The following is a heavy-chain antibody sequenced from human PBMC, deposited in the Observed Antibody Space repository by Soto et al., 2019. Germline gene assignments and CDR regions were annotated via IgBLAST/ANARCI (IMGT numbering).Heavy chain of an antibody. Sequence: QVQLQESGPGLVKPSQTLSLTCTVSGASISSGGYYWGWIRQHPGKGLEWIGFIYYIGTSYYNPSLESRSTLSVDTSKNHFSLTLTSVTAAATAVYYCARVLRDVLSDRYYWYFDLWGRGTLVTVSS. D-gene: IGHD3-16*02. V-gene: IGHV4-31*03. J-gene: IGHJ2*01. CDR2: IYYIGTS. CDR1: GASISSGGYY. CDR3: ARVLRDVLSDRYYWYFDL.